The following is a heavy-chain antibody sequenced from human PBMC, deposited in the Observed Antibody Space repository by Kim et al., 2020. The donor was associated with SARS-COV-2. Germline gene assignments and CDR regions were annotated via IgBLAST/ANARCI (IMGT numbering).Heavy chain of an antibody. CDR3: ARVVVGWWFDP. CDR1: GFTFSSYS. D-gene: IGHD2-2*01. Sequence: GGSLRLSCAASGFTFSSYSMNWVRQAPGKGLEWVSSISSSSSYIYYADSVKGRFTISRDNAKNSLYLQMNSLRAEDTAVYYCARVVVGWWFDPWGQGTLVTVSS. J-gene: IGHJ5*02. CDR2: ISSSSSYI. V-gene: IGHV3-21*01.